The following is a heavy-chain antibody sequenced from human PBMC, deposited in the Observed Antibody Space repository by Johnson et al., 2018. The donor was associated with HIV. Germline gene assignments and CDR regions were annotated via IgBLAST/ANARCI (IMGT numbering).Heavy chain of an antibody. Sequence: VQLVESGGGLVQPGGSLRLSCAASGFTFSNAWMSWVRQAPGKGLEWVGRIKSKTDGGTTDYAAPVKGRFTISRDNSKNTLYLQMNSLRGEDTAVYYCARGPPSLARFGVAAKPNDVFDIWGQGTMVTVSS. J-gene: IGHJ3*02. CDR3: ARGPPSLARFGVAAKPNDVFDI. CDR2: IKSKTDGGTT. D-gene: IGHD3-3*01. V-gene: IGHV3-15*01. CDR1: GFTFSNAW.